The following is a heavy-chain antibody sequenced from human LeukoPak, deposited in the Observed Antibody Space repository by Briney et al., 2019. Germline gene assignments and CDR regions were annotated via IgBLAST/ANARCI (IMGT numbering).Heavy chain of an antibody. V-gene: IGHV3-20*04. J-gene: IGHJ4*02. D-gene: IGHD6-6*01. CDR2: INWNGGST. Sequence: GGSLRLSCAASGFTFDDYGMSWVRQAPGKGLEWVSGINWNGGSTGYADSVKGRFIIFRDNAKNSLYLQMNSLRAEDTALYYCAKERSTAAARFNSPFDYWGQGTLVTVSS. CDR1: GFTFDDYG. CDR3: AKERSTAAARFNSPFDY.